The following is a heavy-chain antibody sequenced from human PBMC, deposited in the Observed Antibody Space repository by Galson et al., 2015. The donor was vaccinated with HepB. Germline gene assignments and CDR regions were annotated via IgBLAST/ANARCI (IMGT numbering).Heavy chain of an antibody. J-gene: IGHJ4*02. V-gene: IGHV1-2*06. Sequence: SVKVSCKASGYTFTGYYMHWVRQAPGQGLEWMGRINPNSGGTNYAQKFQGRVTMTRDTSISTAYMELSRLRSDDTAVYYCARDYAEFGKPGYSYGYPGYWGQGTLVTVSS. D-gene: IGHD5-18*01. CDR3: ARDYAEFGKPGYSYGYPGY. CDR2: INPNSGGT. CDR1: GYTFTGYY.